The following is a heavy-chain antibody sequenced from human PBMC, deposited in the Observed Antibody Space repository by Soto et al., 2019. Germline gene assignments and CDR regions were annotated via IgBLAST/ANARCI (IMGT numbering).Heavy chain of an antibody. Sequence: SETLSLTCTVSGGSISSRPYYWGWIRQSPGKGLEWIGGFHNSGSTYFNPSLKSRVTISVDTSRNQFSLKLTSVTAADTAVYFCARHQGDYVGLDYWGQGTLVTVSS. J-gene: IGHJ4*02. CDR1: GGSISSRPYY. D-gene: IGHD4-17*01. V-gene: IGHV4-39*01. CDR2: FHNSGST. CDR3: ARHQGDYVGLDY.